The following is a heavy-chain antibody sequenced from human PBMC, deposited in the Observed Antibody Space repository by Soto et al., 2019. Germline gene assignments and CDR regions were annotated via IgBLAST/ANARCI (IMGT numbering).Heavy chain of an antibody. CDR3: ARQIYDSDTGPNFQYYFDS. D-gene: IGHD3-22*01. Sequence: GESLKISCKGSGYSFAGYWITWVRQKPGKGLEWMGRIDPSDSQTYYSPSFRGHVTISVTKSITTVFLQWSSLRALDTAMYYCARQIYDSDTGPNFQYYFDSWGQGAPVTVSS. J-gene: IGHJ4*02. CDR2: IDPSDSQT. CDR1: GYSFAGYW. V-gene: IGHV5-10-1*01.